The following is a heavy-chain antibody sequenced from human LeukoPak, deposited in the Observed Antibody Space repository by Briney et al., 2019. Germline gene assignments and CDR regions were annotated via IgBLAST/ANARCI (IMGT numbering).Heavy chain of an antibody. V-gene: IGHV1-8*02. J-gene: IGHJ4*02. Sequence: ASVKVSCKASGGTFSSYAISWVRQATGQGLEWMGWMNPNSGNTGYAQKFQGRVTMTRNTSISTAYMELSSLRSEDTAVYYCARTYGSGSSDFDYWGQGTLVTVSS. CDR2: MNPNSGNT. CDR3: ARTYGSGSSDFDY. CDR1: GGTFSSYA. D-gene: IGHD3-10*01.